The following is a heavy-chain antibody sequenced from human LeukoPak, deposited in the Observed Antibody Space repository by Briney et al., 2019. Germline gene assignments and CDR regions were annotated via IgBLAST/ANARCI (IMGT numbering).Heavy chain of an antibody. D-gene: IGHD3-22*01. CDR2: INHSGST. CDR1: GGSFSGYY. J-gene: IGHJ4*02. Sequence: SETLSLTCAVYGGSFSGYYWSWIRQPPGKGLEWIGEINHSGSTNYNPSLKSRVTISVDTSKNQFSLKLSSVTAADTAVYYCARHQSSYYDSSGYHAGDYWGQGTLVTVFS. V-gene: IGHV4-34*01. CDR3: ARHQSSYYDSSGYHAGDY.